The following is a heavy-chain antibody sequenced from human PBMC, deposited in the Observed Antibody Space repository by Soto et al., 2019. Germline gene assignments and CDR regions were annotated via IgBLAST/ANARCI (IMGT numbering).Heavy chain of an antibody. CDR3: ARAGGLGAVAADY. D-gene: IGHD6-19*01. CDR1: GGSISSGGYS. Sequence: QLQLQESGSGLVKPSQTLSLTCAVSGGSISSGGYSWSWIRQPPGKGLEWIGYIYHSGSTYYNPSLKSRVTISVDRPKNQFSLKLSSVTAADTAVYYCARAGGLGAVAADYWGKGTLVTVSS. V-gene: IGHV4-30-2*01. CDR2: IYHSGST. J-gene: IGHJ4*02.